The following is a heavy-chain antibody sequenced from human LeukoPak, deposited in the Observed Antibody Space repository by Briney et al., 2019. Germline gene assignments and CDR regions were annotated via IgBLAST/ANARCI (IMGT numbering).Heavy chain of an antibody. D-gene: IGHD3-10*01. CDR2: IYHSGST. Sequence: PSETLSLTCTVSGYSISSGYYWGWIRQPPGKGLEWIGSIYHSGSTYYNPFLKSRVTISVDTSKNQFSLKLSSVTAADTAVYYCARSLSPMLRGAPYYWGQGTLVTVSS. CDR1: GYSISSGYY. CDR3: ARSLSPMLRGAPYY. V-gene: IGHV4-38-2*02. J-gene: IGHJ4*02.